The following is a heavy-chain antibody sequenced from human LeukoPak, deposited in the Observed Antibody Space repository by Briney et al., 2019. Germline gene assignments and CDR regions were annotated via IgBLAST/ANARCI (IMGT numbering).Heavy chain of an antibody. CDR2: FYSSGTS. J-gene: IGHJ4*02. D-gene: IGHD4-17*01. CDR3: VVTEEYGNYVY. CDR1: GDSISSGNRY. V-gene: IGHV4-61*02. Sequence: PSQTLSLTCTVSGDSISSGNRYWSWVRQPAGEGREWIGRFYSSGTSKYNPSLKSRVTISVDTSKNQFSLKLSSVTAADTAVYYCVVTEEYGNYVYWGQGTPIIVSS.